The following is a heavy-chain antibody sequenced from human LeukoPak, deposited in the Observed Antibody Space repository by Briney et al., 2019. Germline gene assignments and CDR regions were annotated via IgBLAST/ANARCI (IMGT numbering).Heavy chain of an antibody. CDR1: GYSCTSYW. D-gene: IGHD2-2*01. CDR2: IYPGDSDT. V-gene: IGHV5-51*01. CDR3: ARLMGVVVVPAASRAFDY. J-gene: IGHJ4*02. Sequence: PGVSLKISCKGSGYSCTSYWIGWVRQMPGKGLEWMGIIYPGDSDTRYSPSFQGQVTISADKSISTAYLQWSSLKASDTAMYYCARLMGVVVVPAASRAFDYWGQGTLVTVSS.